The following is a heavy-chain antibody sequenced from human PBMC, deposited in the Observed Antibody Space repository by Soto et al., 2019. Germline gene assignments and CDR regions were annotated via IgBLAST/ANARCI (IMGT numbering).Heavy chain of an antibody. D-gene: IGHD2-21*01. J-gene: IGHJ3*02. CDR3: AREILEHIVVGDAFDI. Sequence: GGSLRLSCAASGFTFSSYAMHWVRQAPGKGLEWVAVISYDGSNKYYADSVKGRFTISRDNSKNTLYLQMNSLRAEDTAVYYCAREILEHIVVGDAFDIWGQGTMVTVSS. CDR1: GFTFSSYA. V-gene: IGHV3-30-3*01. CDR2: ISYDGSNK.